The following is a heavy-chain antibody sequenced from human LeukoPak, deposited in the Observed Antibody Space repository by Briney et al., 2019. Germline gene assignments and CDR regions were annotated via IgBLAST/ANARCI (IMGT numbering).Heavy chain of an antibody. CDR3: ARVKRVVPTAMFGGLRYYMDV. J-gene: IGHJ6*03. D-gene: IGHD2-2*01. V-gene: IGHV1-8*01. CDR1: GYTFTSYD. Sequence: VGAVTVSCMASGYTFTSYDINGVRQAPGQGREGMGWMNPNSGKTDYAQKFEGRVTMPRNTSISTAYMDLSSLRSEDTAMYYCARVKRVVPTAMFGGLRYYMDVWGKGTTVTVSS. CDR2: MNPNSGKT.